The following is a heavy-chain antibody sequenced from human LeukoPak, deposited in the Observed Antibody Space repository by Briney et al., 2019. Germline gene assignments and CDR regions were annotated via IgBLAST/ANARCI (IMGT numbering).Heavy chain of an antibody. D-gene: IGHD2-15*01. CDR3: ATELLRKRLCADAFDI. Sequence: ASVKVSCKVSGYTLTELAMGWVRQAPGKGLEWMGGFDPEDGAPIYAQKFQGRVTMNEDTSTDTASMELSSLRSEHTAVYYCATELLRKRLCADAFDIWGQGTMVTV. CDR2: FDPEDGAP. V-gene: IGHV1-24*01. J-gene: IGHJ3*02. CDR1: GYTLTELA.